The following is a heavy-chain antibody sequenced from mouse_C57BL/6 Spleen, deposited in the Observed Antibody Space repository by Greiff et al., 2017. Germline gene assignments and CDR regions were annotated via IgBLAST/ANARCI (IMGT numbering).Heavy chain of an antibody. CDR1: GYTFTSYW. Sequence: QVQLQQPGAELVMPGASVKLSCKASGYTFTSYWMHWVKQRPGQGLEWIGEIDPSDSYTNYNQKFKGKSTLTVDKSSSTAYMQLSSLTSEDSAVYCCARGDGSSSFDYWGQGTTLTVSS. D-gene: IGHD1-1*01. J-gene: IGHJ2*01. CDR2: IDPSDSYT. CDR3: ARGDGSSSFDY. V-gene: IGHV1-69*01.